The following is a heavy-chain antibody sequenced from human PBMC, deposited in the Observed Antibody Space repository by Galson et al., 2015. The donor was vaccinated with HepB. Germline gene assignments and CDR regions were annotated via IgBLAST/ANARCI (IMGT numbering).Heavy chain of an antibody. CDR2: INAANGNT. D-gene: IGHD6-13*01. V-gene: IGHV1-3*01. J-gene: IGHJ5*02. Sequence: SVKVSCKGSGYIFTIYAIHWVRQAPGQGLEWMGWINAANGNTKYAQNPQGRVTFTRDMSTNTAYMDLSSLRSEDTAVYYCARGPLHIAATIYNWFDPWGQGTLVTVSS. CDR3: ARGPLHIAATIYNWFDP. CDR1: GYIFTIYA.